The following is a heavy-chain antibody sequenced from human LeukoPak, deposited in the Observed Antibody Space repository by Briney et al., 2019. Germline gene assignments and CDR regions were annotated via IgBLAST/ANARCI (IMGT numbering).Heavy chain of an antibody. CDR2: IYYSGST. CDR3: ARVRVAARPFNWFDP. J-gene: IGHJ5*02. CDR1: GGSISSSSYY. V-gene: IGHV4-61*05. D-gene: IGHD6-6*01. Sequence: SETLSLTCTVSGGSISSSSYYWSWIRQPPGKGLEWIGYIYYSGSTNYNPSLKSRVTISVDTSKNQFSLKLSSVTAADTAMYYCARVRVAARPFNWFDPWGQGTLVTVSS.